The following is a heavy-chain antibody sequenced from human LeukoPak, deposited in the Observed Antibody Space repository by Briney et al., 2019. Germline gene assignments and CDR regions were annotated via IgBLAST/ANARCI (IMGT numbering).Heavy chain of an antibody. J-gene: IGHJ4*02. CDR2: IYYSGST. V-gene: IGHV4-30-4*08. D-gene: IGHD3-10*01. CDR3: ARGAGLWFGEFPQFDY. CDR1: GGSISSGGYY. Sequence: SETLSLTCTVSGGSISSGGYYWSWIRQPPGKGLEWIGYIYYSGSTYYNPSLKSRVTISVDTSKNQFSLKLSSVTAADTAVYYCARGAGLWFGEFPQFDYWGQGTLVTVSS.